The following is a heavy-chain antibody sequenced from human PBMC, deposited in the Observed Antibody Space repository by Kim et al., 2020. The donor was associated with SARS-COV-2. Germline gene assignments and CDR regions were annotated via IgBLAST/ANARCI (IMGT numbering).Heavy chain of an antibody. CDR1: GFTFSSYG. J-gene: IGHJ6*02. D-gene: IGHD6-19*01. V-gene: IGHV3-30*18. Sequence: GGSLRLSCAASGFTFSSYGIHWVRQAPGKGLEWVAVISDDGSNKYYADSVKGRFTISRDNSKNTLYLQMNSLRAEDTAVYYCAKEEGSGYSSGWTCYYYGTVDCGQGTTVTIAS. CDR3: AKEEGSGYSSGWTCYYYGTVD. CDR2: ISDDGSNK.